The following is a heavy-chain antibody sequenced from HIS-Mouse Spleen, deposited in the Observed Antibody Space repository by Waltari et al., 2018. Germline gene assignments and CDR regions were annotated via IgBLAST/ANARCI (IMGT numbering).Heavy chain of an antibody. D-gene: IGHD3-3*01. J-gene: IGHJ5*02. CDR2: ISAYNGNT. CDR3: ARSESRFLEWLDWFDP. Sequence: QVQLVQSGAEVKKPGAPVKVSCKASGYTFTSYGIGWLRQAPGQGLEWMGWISAYNGNTNYAQKLQGRVTMTTDTSTSTAYMELRSLRSDDTAVYYCARSESRFLEWLDWFDPWGQGTLVTVSS. V-gene: IGHV1-18*01. CDR1: GYTFTSYG.